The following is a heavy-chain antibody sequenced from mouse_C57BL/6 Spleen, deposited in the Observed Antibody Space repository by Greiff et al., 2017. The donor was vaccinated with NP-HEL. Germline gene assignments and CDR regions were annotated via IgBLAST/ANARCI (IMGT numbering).Heavy chain of an antibody. CDR1: GYTFTDYE. D-gene: IGHD1-1*01. Sequence: QVHVKQSGAELVRPGASVTLSCKASGYTFTDYEMHWVKQTPVHGLEWIGAIDPETGGTAYNQKFKGKAILTADQSSSTAYMELRSLTSEDSAVYYCTRTYYGSSWGDYWGQGTTLTVSS. J-gene: IGHJ2*01. CDR3: TRTYYGSSWGDY. CDR2: IDPETGGT. V-gene: IGHV1-15*01.